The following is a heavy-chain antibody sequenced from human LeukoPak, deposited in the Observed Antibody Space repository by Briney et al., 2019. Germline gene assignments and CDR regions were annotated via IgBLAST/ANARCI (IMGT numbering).Heavy chain of an antibody. CDR3: ARGYCSGGSCYSGGDY. D-gene: IGHD2-15*01. CDR1: GFTFNYYS. CDR2: ISYDGSNE. Sequence: GGSLRLSCAASGFTFNYYSMHWVRQAPGKGLEWVAGISYDGSNEYYADAMKGRFTISRDNSKNTLYLQMSSLRAEDTAVYYCARGYCSGGSCYSGGDYWGQGTLVTVSS. V-gene: IGHV3-30*04. J-gene: IGHJ4*02.